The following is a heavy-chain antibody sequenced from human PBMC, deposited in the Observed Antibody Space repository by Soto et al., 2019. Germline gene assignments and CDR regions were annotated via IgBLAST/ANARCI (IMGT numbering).Heavy chain of an antibody. CDR1: GLSFGSFT. D-gene: IGHD3-22*01. J-gene: IGHJ4*02. CDR2: ISYDGSKK. CDR3: AKLGFDSSGNTRIFDY. V-gene: IGHV3-30*18. Sequence: QAQLVESGGGVVQPGRSLRLSCAASGLSFGSFTMHWVRQAPGKGLEWVAFISYDGSKKYYTDPVKGRFTISRDNSKNILYLQMNSLRADDTAVYYCAKLGFDSSGNTRIFDYWGQGTLVTVSS.